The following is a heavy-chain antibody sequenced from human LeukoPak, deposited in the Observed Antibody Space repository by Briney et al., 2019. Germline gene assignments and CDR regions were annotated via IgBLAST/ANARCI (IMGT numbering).Heavy chain of an antibody. CDR3: AKGDVDTAMVTRYYSMDV. D-gene: IGHD5-18*01. Sequence: PGGSLRLSCAASGFTFSSYAMSWVRQAPGKGLEWVSAISGSGGSTYYADSVKGRFTISRDNSKNTLYLQMNSLRAEDTAVYYCAKGDVDTAMVTRYYSMDVWGQGTTVTVSS. CDR2: ISGSGGST. CDR1: GFTFSSYA. V-gene: IGHV3-23*01. J-gene: IGHJ6*02.